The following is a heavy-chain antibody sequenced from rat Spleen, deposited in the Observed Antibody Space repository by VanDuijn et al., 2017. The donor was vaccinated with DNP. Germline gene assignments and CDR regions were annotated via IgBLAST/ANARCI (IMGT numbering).Heavy chain of an antibody. CDR3: ARHGRVTTVATYWYFDF. D-gene: IGHD1-3*01. V-gene: IGHV5-31*01. CDR2: ITSSGGTT. CDR1: GFTFNNYW. Sequence: EVQLVESGGGLVQPGRSLKLSCAASGFTFNNYWMTWIRQVPGKGLEWVASITSSGGTTYYSDSVKGRYTISRDNAKNTLYLQMKSLRSEDTATYYCARHGRVTTVATYWYFDFWGPGTMVTVSS. J-gene: IGHJ1*01.